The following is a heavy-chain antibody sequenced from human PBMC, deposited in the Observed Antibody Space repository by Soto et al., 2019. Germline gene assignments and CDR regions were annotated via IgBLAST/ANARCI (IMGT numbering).Heavy chain of an antibody. D-gene: IGHD3-3*01. J-gene: IGHJ4*02. CDR2: ISGSGGST. Sequence: PGGSLRLSCAASGFTFSSYAMSWVRQAPGKGLEWVSAISGSGGSTYYADSVKGRFTISRDNSKNTLYLQMNSLRAEDTAVYYCAKEGPGVVIIRAYFDYWGQGTLVTVSS. CDR1: GFTFSSYA. CDR3: AKEGPGVVIIRAYFDY. V-gene: IGHV3-23*01.